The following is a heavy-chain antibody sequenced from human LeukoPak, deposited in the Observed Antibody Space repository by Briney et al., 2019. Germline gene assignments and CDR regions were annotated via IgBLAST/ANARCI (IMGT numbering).Heavy chain of an antibody. CDR2: IIPTLGIA. CDR3: ASGGAYSSSWYYFDY. D-gene: IGHD6-13*01. Sequence: SVKVSCKASGGTFSSYAISWVRQAPGQGLEWMGRIIPTLGIANYAQKFQGRVTITADKSTSTAYMELSSLRSEDTAVYYCASGGAYSSSWYYFDYWGQGTLVTVSS. CDR1: GGTFSSYA. V-gene: IGHV1-69*04. J-gene: IGHJ4*02.